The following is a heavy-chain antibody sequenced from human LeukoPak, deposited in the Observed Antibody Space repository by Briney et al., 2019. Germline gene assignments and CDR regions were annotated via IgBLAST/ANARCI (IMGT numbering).Heavy chain of an antibody. Sequence: ASVKVSCKASGYTFTSYYMHWVRQAPGQGLEWMGIINPSGGSTSYAQKFQGRVTMTRDTSTSTVYMELSSLRSEDTAVYYCARDGGSGELSYSLDYWGQGTLVTVS. CDR1: GYTFTSYY. J-gene: IGHJ4*02. CDR3: ARDGGSGELSYSLDY. V-gene: IGHV1-46*01. CDR2: INPSGGST. D-gene: IGHD3-16*02.